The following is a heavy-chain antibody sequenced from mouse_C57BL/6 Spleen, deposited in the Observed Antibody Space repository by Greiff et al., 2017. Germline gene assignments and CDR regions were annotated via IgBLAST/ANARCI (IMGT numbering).Heavy chain of an antibody. CDR3: ARTPDYYGSSYWYFDV. D-gene: IGHD1-1*01. CDR2: INRDGGST. V-gene: IGHV5-2*01. CDR1: EYEFPSHD. Sequence: EVMLVESGGGLVQPGESLKLSCESNEYEFPSHDMSWVRKTPEKRLELVAAINRDGGSTYYPDTMERRFIISRDKTKKTLYLQMSSLRSEETALYYCARTPDYYGSSYWYFDVWGTGTTVTVSS. J-gene: IGHJ1*03.